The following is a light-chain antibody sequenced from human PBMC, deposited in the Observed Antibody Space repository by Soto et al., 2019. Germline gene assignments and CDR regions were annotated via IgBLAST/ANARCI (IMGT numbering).Light chain of an antibody. CDR3: QQYNNWPLWT. Sequence: EIVMTQSPATLSVSPGERATLSCRASQSVSSNLAWYQQKPCQAPRLLIYGASTRATGIPARFSGSGSGTDVTPNISSLESEVFAVYYCQQYNNWPLWTFGQGTKVEIK. J-gene: IGKJ1*01. CDR2: GAS. V-gene: IGKV3-15*01. CDR1: QSVSSN.